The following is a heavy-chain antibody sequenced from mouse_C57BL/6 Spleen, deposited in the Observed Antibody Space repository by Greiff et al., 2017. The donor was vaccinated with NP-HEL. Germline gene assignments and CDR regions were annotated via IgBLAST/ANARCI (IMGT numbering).Heavy chain of an antibody. Sequence: EVKLMESGGGLVKPGGSLKLSCAASGFTFSSYTMSWVRQTPEKRLEWVATISGGGGNTYYPDSVKGRFTISRDNAKNTLYLQMSSLRSEDTALYYCARQGIYYDYGFDYWGQGTTLTVSS. CDR1: GFTFSSYT. CDR2: ISGGGGNT. D-gene: IGHD2-4*01. CDR3: ARQGIYYDYGFDY. V-gene: IGHV5-9*01. J-gene: IGHJ2*01.